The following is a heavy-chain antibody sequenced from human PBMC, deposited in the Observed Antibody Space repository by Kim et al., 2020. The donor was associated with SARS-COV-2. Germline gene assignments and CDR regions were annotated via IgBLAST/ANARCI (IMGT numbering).Heavy chain of an antibody. V-gene: IGHV3-48*02. CDR1: GFTFSSYS. CDR2: ISSSSSTI. CDR3: ARVTCSGGSCYTGYNY. J-gene: IGHJ4*02. Sequence: GGSLRLSCAASGFTFSSYSMNWVRQAPGKGLEWVAYISSSSSTIYYADSVKGRFTISRDNAKNSLYLQMNSLRDEDTAVYYCARVTCSGGSCYTGYNYWGQGTLVTVSS. D-gene: IGHD2-15*01.